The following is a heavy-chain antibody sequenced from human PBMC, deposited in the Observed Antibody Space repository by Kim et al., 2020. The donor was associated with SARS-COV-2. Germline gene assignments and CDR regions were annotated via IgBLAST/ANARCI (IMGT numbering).Heavy chain of an antibody. CDR1: GFTFSSYS. CDR3: ARDRGWNYRVLLGAFDI. J-gene: IGHJ3*02. CDR2: ISSSSSYI. Sequence: GGSLRLSCAASGFTFSSYSMNWVRQAPGKGLEWVSSISSSSSYIYYADSVKGRFTISRDNAKNSLYLQMNSLRAEDTAVYYCARDRGWNYRVLLGAFDIWGQGTMVTVSS. D-gene: IGHD1-7*01. V-gene: IGHV3-21*01.